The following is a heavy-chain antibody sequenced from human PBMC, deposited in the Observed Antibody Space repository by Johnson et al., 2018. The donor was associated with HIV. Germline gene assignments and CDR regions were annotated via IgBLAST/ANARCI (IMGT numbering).Heavy chain of an antibody. CDR3: ARGPWDDAFDI. D-gene: IGHD1-26*01. J-gene: IGHJ3*02. CDR2: ISGSGGST. Sequence: VQLVESGGGLVKPGGSLRLSCAASGFTVSSNYMSWVRQAPGKGLEWVSAISGSGGSTYYADSVKGRFTISRDNSKNTLYLQMNSLRAEDTAVYYCARGPWDDAFDIWGQGTMVTVSS. V-gene: IGHV3-66*02. CDR1: GFTVSSNY.